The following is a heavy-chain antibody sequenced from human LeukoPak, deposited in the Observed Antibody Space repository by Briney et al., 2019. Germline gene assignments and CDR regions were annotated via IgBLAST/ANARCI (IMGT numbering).Heavy chain of an antibody. CDR2: ISSSGSTI. CDR3: ARDDGYSSSWYYFDY. CDR1: GLTFSSYE. D-gene: IGHD6-13*01. Sequence: GGSLRLSCAASGLTFSSYEMNWVCQAPGKGLEWVSYISSSGSTIYYADSVKGRFTISRDNAKNSLYLQMNSLRAEDTAVYYCARDDGYSSSWYYFDYWGQGTLVTVSS. V-gene: IGHV3-48*03. J-gene: IGHJ4*02.